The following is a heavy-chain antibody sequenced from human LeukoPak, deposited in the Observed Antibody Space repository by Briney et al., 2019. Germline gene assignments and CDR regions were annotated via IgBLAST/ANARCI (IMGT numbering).Heavy chain of an antibody. V-gene: IGHV1-18*04. CDR1: GYSFSTHW. J-gene: IGHJ4*02. CDR3: ARDRDYDFWSGLRYFDY. Sequence: ASVKVSCKASGYSFSTHWMHWVRQAPGQGLEWMGWISAYNGNTNYAQKLQGRVTMTTDTSTSTAYMELRSLRSDDTAVYYCARDRDYDFWSGLRYFDYWGQGTLVTVSS. D-gene: IGHD3-3*01. CDR2: ISAYNGNT.